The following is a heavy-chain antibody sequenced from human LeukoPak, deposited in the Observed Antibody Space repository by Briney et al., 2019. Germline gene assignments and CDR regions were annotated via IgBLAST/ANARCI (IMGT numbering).Heavy chain of an antibody. Sequence: SETLSLTCTVSRGSIRGYYWNWIRQPPGKGLEWIGFIDDSGTTNYNPSLKSRVTISVDTSKNQFSLKLSSVTAADTAVYYCASNYYDSSGYYGVYDYWGQGTLVTVSS. J-gene: IGHJ4*02. CDR3: ASNYYDSSGYYGVYDY. V-gene: IGHV4-59*01. CDR1: RGSIRGYY. D-gene: IGHD3-22*01. CDR2: IDDSGTT.